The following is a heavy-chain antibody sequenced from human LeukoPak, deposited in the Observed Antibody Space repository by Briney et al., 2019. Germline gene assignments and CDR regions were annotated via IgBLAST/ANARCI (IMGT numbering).Heavy chain of an antibody. CDR1: GGSFSGYY. D-gene: IGHD3-10*02. Sequence: SETLSLTCAVYGGSFSGYYWSWIRQPPGKGLEWIGEINHSGSTNYNPSLKSRVTISVDTSKNQFSLKLSSVTTADTAVYYCAGMLGRGVDNWFDPWGQGTLVTVSS. CDR3: AGMLGRGVDNWFDP. J-gene: IGHJ5*02. V-gene: IGHV4-34*01. CDR2: INHSGST.